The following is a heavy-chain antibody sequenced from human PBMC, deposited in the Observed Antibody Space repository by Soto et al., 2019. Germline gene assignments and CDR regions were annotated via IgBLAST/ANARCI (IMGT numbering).Heavy chain of an antibody. D-gene: IGHD2-2*01. J-gene: IGHJ6*03. V-gene: IGHV3-7*01. Sequence: EVQLVESGGGLVQPGGSLRLSCAASGFTFSSYWMSWVRQAPGKGLEWVANIKQDGSEKYYVDSVKGRFTISSDNAKNSLYLQMNSLRAEDTAVYYCAREDIVVVPAAWSYYYYMDVWGKGTTVTVSS. CDR1: GFTFSSYW. CDR3: AREDIVVVPAAWSYYYYMDV. CDR2: IKQDGSEK.